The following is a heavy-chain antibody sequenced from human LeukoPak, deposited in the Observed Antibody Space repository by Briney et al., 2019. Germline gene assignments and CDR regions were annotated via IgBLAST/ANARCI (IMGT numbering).Heavy chain of an antibody. D-gene: IGHD6-13*01. CDR1: GGSFSGYH. CDR2: INHSGST. Sequence: PSETLSLTCAVSGGSFSGYHWSWIRQPPGKGLEWIGEINHSGSTNYNPSLKSRVTISVDTSKNQFSLKLSSVTAADTAVYYCARAPARIAAAGYWGQGTLVTVSS. V-gene: IGHV4-34*01. J-gene: IGHJ4*02. CDR3: ARAPARIAAAGY.